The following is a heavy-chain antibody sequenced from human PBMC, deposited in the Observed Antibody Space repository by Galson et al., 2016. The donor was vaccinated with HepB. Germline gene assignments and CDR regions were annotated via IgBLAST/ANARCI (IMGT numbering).Heavy chain of an antibody. CDR1: GFTFSSYW. D-gene: IGHD3-3*01. CDR3: AKYPNLEWLSTFHY. V-gene: IGHV3-74*01. J-gene: IGHJ4*02. Sequence: SLRLSCAASGFTFSSYWMHWVRQAPGKGLVWVSRIESDESSTSYADSVKGRFTISRDNAKNTLYLQMFSLRAEDTAVYYCAKYPNLEWLSTFHYWGQGTLVTVSS. CDR2: IESDESST.